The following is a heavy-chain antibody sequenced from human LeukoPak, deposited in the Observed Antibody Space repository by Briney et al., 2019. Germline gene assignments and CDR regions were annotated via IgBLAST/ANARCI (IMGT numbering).Heavy chain of an antibody. CDR1: GFTFSSYA. CDR2: ISGSGGST. V-gene: IGHV3-23*01. CDR3: AKVFSCSSTSCSYYFDY. D-gene: IGHD2-2*01. Sequence: GGSLRLSCAASGFTFSSYAMSWVRQAPGKGLEWVSAISGSGGSTYYADSVKGRFTISRDNSKNTLYLQMNILRAEDTAVYYCAKVFSCSSTSCSYYFDYWGQGTLVTVSS. J-gene: IGHJ4*02.